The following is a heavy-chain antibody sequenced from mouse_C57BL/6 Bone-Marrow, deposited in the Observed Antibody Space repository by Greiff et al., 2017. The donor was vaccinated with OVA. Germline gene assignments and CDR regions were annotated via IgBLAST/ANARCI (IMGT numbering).Heavy chain of an antibody. CDR3: ARRGDYGSRRGYWYFDV. J-gene: IGHJ1*03. D-gene: IGHD1-1*01. V-gene: IGHV8-12*01. CDR2: IYWDDDK. CDR1: GFSLSTSGMG. Sequence: QVTLKESGPGILQSSQTLSLTCSFSGFSLSTSGMGVSWIRQPSGKGLEWLAHIYWDDDKRYNPSLKSRLTISKDTSRNQVFLKITSVDTADTATYYCARRGDYGSRRGYWYFDVWGTGTTVTVSS.